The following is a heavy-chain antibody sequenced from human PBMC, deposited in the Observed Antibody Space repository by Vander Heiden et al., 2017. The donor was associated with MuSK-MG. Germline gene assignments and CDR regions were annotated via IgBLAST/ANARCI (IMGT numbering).Heavy chain of an antibody. J-gene: IGHJ4*02. CDR1: GFHFEDFA. CDR2: MRWNAGKP. CDR3: ARDMGGDPRLTPIDY. Sequence: EVHVVESGGGWVQPGMSLRLSCTGSGFHFEDFAFHLVRQVTGEGVEGVSGMRWNAGKPAYAESVKGRFTISRDNAKKTLFLQMNSLKSEDTAFYYWARDMGGDPRLTPIDYWGQGTLVNVSS. D-gene: IGHD1-26*01. V-gene: IGHV3-9*01.